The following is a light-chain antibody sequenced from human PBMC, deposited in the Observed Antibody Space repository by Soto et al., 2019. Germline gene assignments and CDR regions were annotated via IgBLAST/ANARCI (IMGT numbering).Light chain of an antibody. CDR1: SGHSSYA. CDR3: QTWGTGIHVV. Sequence: QPVLTQSPSASASLGASVKLTCTLSSGHSSYAIAWHQQQPEKGPRYLMKLNSDGSHSKGAGSPDRFSGSSSGAERYLTISRLQSEDEADYYCQTWGTGIHVVFGGGTKLTVL. V-gene: IGLV4-69*01. CDR2: LNSDGSH. J-gene: IGLJ2*01.